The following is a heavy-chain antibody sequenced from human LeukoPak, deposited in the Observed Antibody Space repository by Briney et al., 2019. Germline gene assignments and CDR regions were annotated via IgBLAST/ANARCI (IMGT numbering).Heavy chain of an antibody. D-gene: IGHD4-23*01. V-gene: IGHV1-46*01. Sequence: GASVKVSCKASGYTXISYYIHWVRQAPGQGLEWMGISNSGGGSTTYAQKFQGRVTMTRDTSTSTVYMELSSLRSEDTAIYYCARGGDNSYFDYWGQGTLVTVSS. CDR3: ARGGDNSYFDY. J-gene: IGHJ4*02. CDR2: SNSGGGST. CDR1: GYTXISYY.